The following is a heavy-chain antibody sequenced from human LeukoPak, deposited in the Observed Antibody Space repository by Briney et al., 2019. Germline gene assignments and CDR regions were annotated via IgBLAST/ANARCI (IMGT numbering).Heavy chain of an antibody. CDR1: GFTFSSYA. CDR3: AKDRPYYDSSGYYYPLFDY. D-gene: IGHD3-22*01. Sequence: GGSLRLSCAASGFTFSSYAMSWVRQAPGKGLEWVSAISGRGGSTYYADSVKGRFTISRDNSKNTLYLQMNSLRAEDTAVYYCAKDRPYYDSSGYYYPLFDYWGQGTLVTVSS. CDR2: ISGRGGST. V-gene: IGHV3-23*01. J-gene: IGHJ4*02.